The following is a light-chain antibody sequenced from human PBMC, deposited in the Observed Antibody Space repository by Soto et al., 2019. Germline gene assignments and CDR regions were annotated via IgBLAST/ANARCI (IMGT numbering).Light chain of an antibody. CDR2: GAS. Sequence: EIVLTQSPGTLSLSPGERAALSCRASQRVSSSYLAWYQQKPGQAPRLLIYGASSRATGIPDRFSGSGSGTDFILTISRLEPEDFAVYYCQQYGSSPLTFGGGTTVEIK. CDR3: QQYGSSPLT. V-gene: IGKV3-20*01. J-gene: IGKJ4*01. CDR1: QRVSSSY.